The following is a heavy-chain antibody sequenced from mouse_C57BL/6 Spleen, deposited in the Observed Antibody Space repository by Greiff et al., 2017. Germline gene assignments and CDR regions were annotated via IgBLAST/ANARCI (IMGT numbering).Heavy chain of an antibody. V-gene: IGHV1-62-2*01. D-gene: IGHD2-12*01. J-gene: IGHJ3*01. Sequence: QVQLQQSGAELVKPGASVKLSCKASGYTFTEYTIHWVKQRTGQGLEWIGWFYPGSGSTNYNEKFKDKDTLTADKSSSTVYMELSGLTSEDSAVXFCARHNDYAFAYWGQGTLVTVSA. CDR2: FYPGSGST. CDR3: ARHNDYAFAY. CDR1: GYTFTEYT.